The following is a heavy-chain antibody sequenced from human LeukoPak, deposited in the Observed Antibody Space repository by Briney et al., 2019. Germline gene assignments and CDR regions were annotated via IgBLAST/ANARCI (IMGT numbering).Heavy chain of an antibody. CDR2: ISSSGSTI. Sequence: PGGSLRLSCAASGFTFSSYVMHWVRQAPGKGLEWVSYISSSGSTIYYADSVKGRFTISRDNARNSLYLQMNSLRAEDTALYYCARDGDTVLTRGYYYYMDVWGKGTTVTVSS. D-gene: IGHD4-23*01. CDR3: ARDGDTVLTRGYYYYMDV. J-gene: IGHJ6*03. V-gene: IGHV3-48*04. CDR1: GFTFSSYV.